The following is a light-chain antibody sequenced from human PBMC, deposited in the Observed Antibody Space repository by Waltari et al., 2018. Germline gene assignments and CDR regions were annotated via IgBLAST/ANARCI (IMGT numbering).Light chain of an antibody. Sequence: QSALTQPASVSGSPGQSITISCPGTSSDLGCYNYVPWYQQHPGKAPKPMIYDVARWPSGVSNRFSGSKSGNTASLTISGLQAEDEADYYCTSYTTTKTVVFGGGTKVTVL. J-gene: IGLJ2*01. CDR1: SSDLGCYNY. V-gene: IGLV2-14*01. CDR2: DVA. CDR3: TSYTTTKTVV.